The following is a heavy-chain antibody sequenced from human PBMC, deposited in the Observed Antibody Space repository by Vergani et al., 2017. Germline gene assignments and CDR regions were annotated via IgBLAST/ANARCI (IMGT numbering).Heavy chain of an antibody. CDR3: VKRSEYYYDSSASGEY. CDR2: ISSNGGST. D-gene: IGHD3-22*01. V-gene: IGHV3-64D*06. CDR1: GFTFSSYA. J-gene: IGHJ4*02. Sequence: EVQLVESGGGLVQPGGSLRLSCPASGFTFSSYAMHWVRQAPGKGLEYVSAISSNGGSTYYADSVKGRFTISRDNSKNTLYLQMSSLRSADTAVYYCVKRSEYYYDSSASGEYWGQGTLVTVSS.